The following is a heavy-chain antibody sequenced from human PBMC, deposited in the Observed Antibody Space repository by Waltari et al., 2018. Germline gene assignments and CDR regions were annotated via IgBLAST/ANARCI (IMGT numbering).Heavy chain of an antibody. CDR2: VHHSGKT. V-gene: IGHV4-4*02. Sequence: QVQLQLSGQGLVKPSGTLSLTCAVSGDSLSATYWWSWVRQSPEKGLEWIGQVHHSGKTHYNPSLQSRVTISLDKPKNQFSLNLNSVTAADTAVYYCAGDRAIGLFFDYWGRGTLVTVSS. D-gene: IGHD2-2*01. CDR1: GDSLSATYW. J-gene: IGHJ4*02. CDR3: AGDRAIGLFFDY.